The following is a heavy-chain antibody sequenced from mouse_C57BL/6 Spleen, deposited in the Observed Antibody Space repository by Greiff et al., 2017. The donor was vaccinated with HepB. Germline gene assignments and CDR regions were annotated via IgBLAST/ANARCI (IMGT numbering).Heavy chain of an antibody. CDR3: ARRDGYPYYFDY. CDR2: IDPANGNT. D-gene: IGHD2-3*01. V-gene: IGHV14-3*01. CDR1: GFNIKNTY. J-gene: IGHJ2*01. Sequence: EVQRVESVAELVRPGASVKLSCTASGFNIKNTYMHWVKQRPEQGLEWIGRIDPANGNTKYAPKFQGKATITADTSSNTAYLQLSSLTSEDTAIYYCARRDGYPYYFDYWGQGTTLTVSS.